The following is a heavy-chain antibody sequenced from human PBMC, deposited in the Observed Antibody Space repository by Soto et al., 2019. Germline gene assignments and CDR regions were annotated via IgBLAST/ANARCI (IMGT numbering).Heavy chain of an antibody. CDR3: ARVTRRKPRESAFDI. Sequence: SETLSLTCAVYGGSFSGYYWSWIRQPPGKGLEWIGEINHSGSTNYNPSLKSRVTISVDTSKNQFSLKLSSVTAADTAVYYCARVTRRKPRESAFDIWGQGTMVTVSS. J-gene: IGHJ3*02. CDR1: GGSFSGYY. V-gene: IGHV4-34*01. CDR2: INHSGST.